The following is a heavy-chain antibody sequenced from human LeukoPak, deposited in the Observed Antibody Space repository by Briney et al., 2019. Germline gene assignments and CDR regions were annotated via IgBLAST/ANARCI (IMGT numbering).Heavy chain of an antibody. CDR1: GYTFTGYY. V-gene: IGHV1-2*06. Sequence: ASVKVSCKASGYTFTGYYMHWVRQAPGQGLEWRGRINPNSGGTNYAQKFQGRVTMTRDTSISTAYMELSRLRSDDTAVYYCARTLGYCSSTSCYLFDYWGQGTLVTVSS. CDR3: ARTLGYCSSTSCYLFDY. D-gene: IGHD2-2*01. CDR2: INPNSGGT. J-gene: IGHJ4*02.